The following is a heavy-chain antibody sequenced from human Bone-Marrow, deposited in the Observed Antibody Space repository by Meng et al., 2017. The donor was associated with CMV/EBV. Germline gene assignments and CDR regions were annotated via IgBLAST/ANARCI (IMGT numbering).Heavy chain of an antibody. Sequence: GGSLRLSCAASGFTFSSYAMSWVRQAPGKGLEWVSVIYSGGSTYYADSVKGRFTISRDNSKNTLYLQMNSLRAEDTAVYYCAREGYYYDSSGYYYEYFDYWGQGTLVTVSS. CDR1: GFTFSSYA. D-gene: IGHD3-22*01. J-gene: IGHJ4*02. CDR2: IYSGGST. CDR3: AREGYYYDSSGYYYEYFDY. V-gene: IGHV3-66*02.